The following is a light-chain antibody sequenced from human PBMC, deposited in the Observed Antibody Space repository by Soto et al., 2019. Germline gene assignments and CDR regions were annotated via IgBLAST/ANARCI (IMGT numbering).Light chain of an antibody. Sequence: DIQMTQSPASLSASLGDGGTISCRASQSVSSNLNCYHQKTGKPPHFLIFAASALQSGVPPRFSGSGSGTDFTLTISSLQPEDFATYYCLQSYTTPLTFAGGTKVDIK. CDR1: QSVSSN. CDR2: AAS. J-gene: IGKJ4*02. V-gene: IGKV1-39*01. CDR3: LQSYTTPLT.